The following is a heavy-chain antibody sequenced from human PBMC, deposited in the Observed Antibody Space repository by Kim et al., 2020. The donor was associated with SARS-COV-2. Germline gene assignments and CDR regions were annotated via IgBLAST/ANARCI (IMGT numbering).Heavy chain of an antibody. CDR3: ARVWAAYTSGGMDV. D-gene: IGHD6-19*01. CDR2: IYYSGST. V-gene: IGHV4-39*01. CDR1: GGSISRNGYY. Sequence: SETLSLTCSVSGGSISRNGYYWGWIRQPPGKGLEWIGSIYYSGSTYYNPSLKSRVTISVDTSENQFSLKLSSVTAADTAVYYCARVWAAYTSGGMDVWG. J-gene: IGHJ6*02.